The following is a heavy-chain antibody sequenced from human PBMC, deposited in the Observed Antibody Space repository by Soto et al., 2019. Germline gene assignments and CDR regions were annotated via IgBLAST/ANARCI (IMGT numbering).Heavy chain of an antibody. D-gene: IGHD3-16*01. Sequence: GGCLRRSWAASELTFSDYYMSWIRQAPGKGLEWVSYVSSSSSYTNYADSVKGRFTISRDNAKNSLYLQMNSLRAEDTAVYYCARDLGHYVLDVWGQGTTVTVSS. CDR2: VSSSSSYT. V-gene: IGHV3-11*06. J-gene: IGHJ6*02. CDR3: ARDLGHYVLDV. CDR1: ELTFSDYY.